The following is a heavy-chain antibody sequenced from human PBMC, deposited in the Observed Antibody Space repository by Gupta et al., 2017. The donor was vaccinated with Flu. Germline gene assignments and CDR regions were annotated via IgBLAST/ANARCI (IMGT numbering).Heavy chain of an antibody. CDR2: IRRKAYGGAI. Sequence: WFRQAPGKGLECLRFIRRKAYGGAIEYAASVKGRFTISRDDSKSIVYLQMNSLTTEDTAVYYCSRGIPAIMWYYFDSWGQGTLVSVSS. D-gene: IGHD2-2*01. V-gene: IGHV3-49*03. CDR3: SRGIPAIMWYYFDS. J-gene: IGHJ4*02.